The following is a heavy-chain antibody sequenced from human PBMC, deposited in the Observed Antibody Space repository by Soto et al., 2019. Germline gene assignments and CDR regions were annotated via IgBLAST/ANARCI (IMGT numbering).Heavy chain of an antibody. Sequence: QVQFVQSGAEEKKPGASVKVSCKASGYTFTNYAIHWVRQAPAQGLEWLGWINSGNGNIKYSQTFQGRVTITRDTSANTAYMALSSLRYEDTAVYYCARVGQWGGMDVWGQGTTVTVSS. V-gene: IGHV1-3*05. D-gene: IGHD1-26*01. CDR2: INSGNGNI. CDR1: GYTFTNYA. CDR3: ARVGQWGGMDV. J-gene: IGHJ6*02.